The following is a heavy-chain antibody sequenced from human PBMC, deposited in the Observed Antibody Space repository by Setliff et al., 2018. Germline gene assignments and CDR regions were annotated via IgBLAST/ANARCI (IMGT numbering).Heavy chain of an antibody. V-gene: IGHV4-34*01. D-gene: IGHD6-13*01. CDR1: GGSFSGYY. Sequence: SETLSLTCAVYGGSFSGYYWSWIRQPPGKGLEWIGEINHSGSTNYNPSLKSRVTMSIDTSKNQFSLRLNSVTAADMAVYYCARDFSSSWYGSYYYYYYMDVWGKGTTVTVSS. J-gene: IGHJ6*03. CDR2: INHSGST. CDR3: ARDFSSSWYGSYYYYYYMDV.